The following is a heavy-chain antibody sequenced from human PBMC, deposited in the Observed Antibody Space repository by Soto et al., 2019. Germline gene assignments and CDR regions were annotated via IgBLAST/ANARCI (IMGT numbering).Heavy chain of an antibody. J-gene: IGHJ4*02. CDR3: ARVGRRIAVAGRAYPNAFDY. CDR1: GYTFTSYY. CDR2: INPSGGST. Sequence: ASVKVSCKASGYTFTSYYMHWVRQAPGQGLEWMGIINPSGGSTSYAQKFQGRVTMTRDTSTSTVYMELSSLRSEDTAVYYCARVGRRIAVAGRAYPNAFDYWGQGTLVTVSS. D-gene: IGHD6-19*01. V-gene: IGHV1-46*03.